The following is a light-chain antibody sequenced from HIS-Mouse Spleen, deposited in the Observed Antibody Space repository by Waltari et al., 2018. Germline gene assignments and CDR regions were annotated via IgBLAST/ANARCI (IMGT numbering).Light chain of an antibody. J-gene: IGLJ1*01. CDR3: CSYAGSYSYV. CDR2: DVS. CDR1: SSDVGGYTY. V-gene: IGLV2-11*01. Sequence: QSALTQPRSVSGSPGQSVTISCTGTSSDVGGYTYVSWYQQPPGKAPKRMIYDVSKRPSGVPDRFSGSKSGNTASLTISGLQAEDEADYYCCSYAGSYSYVFGTGTKVTVL.